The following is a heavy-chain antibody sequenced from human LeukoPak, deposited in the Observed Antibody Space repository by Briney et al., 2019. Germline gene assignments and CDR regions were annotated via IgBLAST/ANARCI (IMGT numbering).Heavy chain of an antibody. J-gene: IGHJ3*02. Sequence: GGSLRLSCAASGFTFSSYGMHWVRQAPGKGLEWVAVIWYDGSNKYYADSVKGRFTISRDNSKNTLYLQMNSLRAEDTAVYYCARDSRGYSYGYDAFDIWGQGTMVTVSS. V-gene: IGHV3-33*01. CDR2: IWYDGSNK. D-gene: IGHD5-18*01. CDR3: ARDSRGYSYGYDAFDI. CDR1: GFTFSSYG.